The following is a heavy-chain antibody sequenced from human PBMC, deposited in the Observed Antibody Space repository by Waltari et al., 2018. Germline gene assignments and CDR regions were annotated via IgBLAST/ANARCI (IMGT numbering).Heavy chain of an antibody. Sequence: QVQLVQSGAEVKKPGASVKVSCKASGYTFTGYYMHWVPQAPGQGLGGMGWINPNRGGTNYAKKFQGRVTMTRDTSISTAYMELSRLRSDDTAVYYCARGIVGATDYWGQGTLVTVSS. CDR3: ARGIVGATDY. CDR1: GYTFTGYY. J-gene: IGHJ4*02. V-gene: IGHV1-2*02. D-gene: IGHD1-26*01. CDR2: INPNRGGT.